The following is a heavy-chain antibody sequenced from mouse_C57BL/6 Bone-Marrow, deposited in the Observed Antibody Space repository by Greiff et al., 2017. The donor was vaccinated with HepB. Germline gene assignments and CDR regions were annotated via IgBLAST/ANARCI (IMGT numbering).Heavy chain of an antibody. D-gene: IGHD1-1*02. V-gene: IGHV2-9-1*01. CDR1: GFSLTSYA. J-gene: IGHJ3*01. CDR2: IWTGGGT. Sequence: VMLVESGPGLVAPSQSLSITCTVSGFSLTSYAISWVRQPPGKGLEWLGVIWTGGGTYYNSALKSRLSISKDNSKSQVFLKMNSLQTDDTARYYCASMGPRPPFAYWGQGTLVTVSA. CDR3: ASMGPRPPFAY.